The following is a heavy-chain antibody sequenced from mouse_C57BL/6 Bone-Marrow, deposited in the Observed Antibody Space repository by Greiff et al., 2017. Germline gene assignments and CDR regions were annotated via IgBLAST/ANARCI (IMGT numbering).Heavy chain of an antibody. V-gene: IGHV1-64*01. J-gene: IGHJ4*01. CDR2: VHPNSGST. Sequence: QVQLQQPGAELVKPGASVKLSCKASGYTFTSYWMHWVKQRPGQGLEWIGMVHPNSGSTNYNEQFKSKATLTVNKSTSTAYMQLSSLPSEVSAVYYWASAHDPKAGNDSMDYWGQGTSVTVSS. CDR3: ASAHDPKAGNDSMDY. CDR1: GYTFTSYW. D-gene: IGHD3-3*01.